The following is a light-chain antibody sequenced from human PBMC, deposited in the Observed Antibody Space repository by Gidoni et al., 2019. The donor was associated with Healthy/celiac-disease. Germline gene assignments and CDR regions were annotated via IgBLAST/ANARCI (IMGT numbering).Light chain of an antibody. CDR2: AAS. V-gene: IGKV1-39*01. CDR3: QQSYSTPT. Sequence: DIQMTQSPSSLSASVGDRVTITCRASQSISSYLNWYQQKPGKAHKLLIYAASSLHSGVPSRFSGSGSGTDFTLTISSLQPEDFATYYCQQSYSTPTFGGGTKVEIK. J-gene: IGKJ4*01. CDR1: QSISSY.